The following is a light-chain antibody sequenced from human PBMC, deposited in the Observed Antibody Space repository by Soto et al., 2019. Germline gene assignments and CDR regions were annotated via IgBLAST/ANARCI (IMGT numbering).Light chain of an antibody. J-gene: IGKJ2*01. CDR1: QSLSGN. CDR2: RAY. CDR3: QQCNNWPYT. Sequence: EIVMTQSPATLSVSPGERATLSCRASQSLSGNLAWYQQKPGQAPRLLIYRAYNRVTGIPARFSGSGSGTEFTLTISSLQSEDFAVYYCQQCNNWPYTFGQGTKLEIK. V-gene: IGKV3-15*01.